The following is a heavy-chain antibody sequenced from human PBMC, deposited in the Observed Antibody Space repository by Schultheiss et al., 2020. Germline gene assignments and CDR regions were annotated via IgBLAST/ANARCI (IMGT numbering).Heavy chain of an antibody. D-gene: IGHD3-10*01. V-gene: IGHV3-7*03. CDR3: AKGRVRDGGDPLQPYDS. CDR2: IKQDGSEK. Sequence: GGSLTLSCAAFGFTFSSYWMSWVRQAPGKGLEWVANIKQDGSEKYYVDSVKGRFTISRDNAKNSLYLQMNSLRAEDTAVYYCAKGRVRDGGDPLQPYDSWGQGTLVNVSS. J-gene: IGHJ4*02. CDR1: GFTFSSYW.